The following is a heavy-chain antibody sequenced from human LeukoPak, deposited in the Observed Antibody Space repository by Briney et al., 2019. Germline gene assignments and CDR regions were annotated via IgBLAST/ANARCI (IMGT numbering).Heavy chain of an antibody. Sequence: GGSLRLSCAASGFTFGSYAMSWVRQAPGKGLEWVSTFVRGSTYYADTVQGRFTISRDSSKNTLYLQMNSLRADDTALYFCTRAAPYGTSWYGKNDYWGQGTLVAVSS. J-gene: IGHJ4*02. CDR1: GFTFGSYA. D-gene: IGHD6-13*01. V-gene: IGHV3-23*01. CDR3: TRAAPYGTSWYGKNDY. CDR2: FVRGST.